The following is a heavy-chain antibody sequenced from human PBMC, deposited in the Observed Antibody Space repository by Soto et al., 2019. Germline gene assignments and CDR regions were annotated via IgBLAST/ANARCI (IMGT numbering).Heavy chain of an antibody. Sequence: SQTLSLTCAISGDSVSSNSAAWNWIRQSPSRGLEWLGRTYYRSKWYNDYAVSVKSRITINPDTSKNQFSLQLNSVTPEDTAVYYCARHGTGDGDHYYYYMDVWGKGTTVTVSS. J-gene: IGHJ6*03. D-gene: IGHD7-27*01. CDR3: ARHGTGDGDHYYYYMDV. CDR1: GDSVSSNSAA. V-gene: IGHV6-1*01. CDR2: TYYRSKWYN.